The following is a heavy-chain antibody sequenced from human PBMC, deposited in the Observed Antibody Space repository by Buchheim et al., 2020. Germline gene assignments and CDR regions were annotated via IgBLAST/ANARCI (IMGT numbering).Heavy chain of an antibody. CDR1: GFDFSSFG. J-gene: IGHJ4*02. D-gene: IGHD5-18*01. CDR2: ISYDSSDK. Sequence: QVQLVESGGGVVQPGRSLRLSCAPSGFDFSSFGMHWVRQAPGKGLEWVAIISYDSSDKYYANSVKGRFTISRDNSKKTLFLQMNSLRPEDTAVYYCAKERSVTSSLYYFDYWGQGT. CDR3: AKERSVTSSLYYFDY. V-gene: IGHV3-30*18.